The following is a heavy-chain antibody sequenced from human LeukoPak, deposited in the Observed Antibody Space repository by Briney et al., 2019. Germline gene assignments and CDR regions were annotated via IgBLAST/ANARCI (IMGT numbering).Heavy chain of an antibody. Sequence: GGSLRLSCATSGFSFSSYAMSWVRQAPGKGLEWVSAMSSSDDGRYYADSVKGRFTISRDNSRKTLYLQMNSLRAEDTAVYYCARGGDYGVKIDHWGQGTLVTVSS. CDR1: GFSFSSYA. CDR2: MSSSDDGR. V-gene: IGHV3-23*01. D-gene: IGHD4-17*01. J-gene: IGHJ4*02. CDR3: ARGGDYGVKIDH.